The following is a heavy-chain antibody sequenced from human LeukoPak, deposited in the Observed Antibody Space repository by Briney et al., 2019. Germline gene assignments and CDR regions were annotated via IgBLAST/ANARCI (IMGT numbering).Heavy chain of an antibody. V-gene: IGHV3-30*18. CDR2: MSYDGSNK. CDR3: AKDLITFGGVWDAFDI. D-gene: IGHD3-16*01. CDR1: GFTFSSYG. Sequence: GGSLRLSCAASGFTFSSYGMHWVRQAPGKGLEWVAVMSYDGSNKFYADSVKGRFTISRDNSKNTLYLQMNSLRAEDTAVYYCAKDLITFGGVWDAFDIWGQGTMVTVSS. J-gene: IGHJ3*02.